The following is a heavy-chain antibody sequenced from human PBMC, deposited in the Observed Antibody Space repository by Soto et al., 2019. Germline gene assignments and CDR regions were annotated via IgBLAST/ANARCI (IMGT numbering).Heavy chain of an antibody. J-gene: IGHJ5*02. CDR1: GYTFITYD. CDR2: MNPNSGNT. V-gene: IGHV1-8*01. Sequence: QVQLVQSGAEVKKPGASVKVSCKASGYTFITYDINWVRQATGQGLEWMGWMNPNSGNTGYAQKFQGRVTMTRNTYISTAYMELSSLRSEDTAVYYCARALQGYNWFDPWGQGTLVTVSS. CDR3: ARALQGYNWFDP.